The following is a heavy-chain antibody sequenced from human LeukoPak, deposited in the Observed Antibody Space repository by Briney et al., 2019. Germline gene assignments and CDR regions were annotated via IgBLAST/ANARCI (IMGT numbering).Heavy chain of an antibody. V-gene: IGHV1-8*01. CDR1: GYTFTSYY. Sequence: AASVKVSCKASGYTFTSYYMHWVRQATGQGLEWMGWMNPNSGNTGYAQKFQGRVTITRNTSISTAYMELSSLRSEDTAVYYCARGYVAARLYYYYYMDVWGKGTTVTVSS. J-gene: IGHJ6*03. CDR2: MNPNSGNT. D-gene: IGHD6-6*01. CDR3: ARGYVAARLYYYYYMDV.